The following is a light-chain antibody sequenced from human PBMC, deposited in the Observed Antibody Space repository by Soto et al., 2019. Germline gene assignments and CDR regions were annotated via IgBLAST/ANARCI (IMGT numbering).Light chain of an antibody. Sequence: EIVLTQSPGTLSLSPGERATLSCRASQSVSSSYLAWYQQKPGQAPRLLIYCASSRATGIPDRFSGSGSGTEFTLTISRLELEDVAVYYCQHYGSSPPVTFGQGNKLEIK. J-gene: IGKJ2*01. CDR1: QSVSSSY. V-gene: IGKV3-20*01. CDR2: CAS. CDR3: QHYGSSPPVT.